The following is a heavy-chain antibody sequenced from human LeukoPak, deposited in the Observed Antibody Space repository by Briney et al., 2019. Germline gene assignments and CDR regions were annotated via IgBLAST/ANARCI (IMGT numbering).Heavy chain of an antibody. V-gene: IGHV4-59*12. CDR3: ARKRGSPSAPFEY. CDR1: GGSFSGYY. D-gene: IGHD6-13*01. J-gene: IGHJ4*02. CDR2: VYYTGST. Sequence: SETLSLTCAVYGGSFSGYYWSWIRQPPGKGLEWIGYVYYTGSTNYNPSLKSRVTISVDTSKNQFSLKLSSVTAADTAVYYCARKRGSPSAPFEYWGQGTLVTVSS.